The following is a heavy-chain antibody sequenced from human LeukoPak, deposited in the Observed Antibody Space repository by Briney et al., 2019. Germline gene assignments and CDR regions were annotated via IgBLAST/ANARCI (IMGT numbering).Heavy chain of an antibody. Sequence: SETLSLTCTVSGGSISIYYWSWIRQPPGKGLEWIGYIYYSGSTYYNPSLKSRVTISVDTSKNQFSLKLSSVTAADTAVYYCARVSSSGYYYGDLDYWGQGTLVTVSS. CDR3: ARVSSSGYYYGDLDY. CDR1: GGSISIYY. D-gene: IGHD3-22*01. CDR2: IYYSGST. V-gene: IGHV4-30-4*08. J-gene: IGHJ4*02.